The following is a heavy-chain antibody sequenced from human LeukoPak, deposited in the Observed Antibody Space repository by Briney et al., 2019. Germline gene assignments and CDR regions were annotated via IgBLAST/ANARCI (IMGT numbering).Heavy chain of an antibody. CDR1: GFTVSSNY. J-gene: IGHJ4*02. CDR2: IYSGGST. Sequence: GGSLRLSCAASGFTVSSNYMSWVRQAPGKGLEWVSVIYSGGSTYYADSVKGRFTISRDNSKNTLYLQMNSLRAEDTAVYYCARGSVVDAFDYWGQGTLVTVSS. CDR3: ARGSVVDAFDY. D-gene: IGHD3-10*01. V-gene: IGHV3-66*01.